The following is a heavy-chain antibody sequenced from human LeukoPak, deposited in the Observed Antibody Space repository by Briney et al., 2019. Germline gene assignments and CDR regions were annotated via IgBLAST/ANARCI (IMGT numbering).Heavy chain of an antibody. Sequence: SVTLSLTCAVSGGSISSSNWWSWVRQPPGQGLEWIGSIYYSGSTYYNPSLKSRVTISVDTSKNQFSLKLSSVTAADTAVYYCASPDSSGYSFDYWGQGTLVTVSS. V-gene: IGHV4-4*02. CDR3: ASPDSSGYSFDY. J-gene: IGHJ4*02. D-gene: IGHD3-22*01. CDR1: GGSISSSNW. CDR2: IYYSGST.